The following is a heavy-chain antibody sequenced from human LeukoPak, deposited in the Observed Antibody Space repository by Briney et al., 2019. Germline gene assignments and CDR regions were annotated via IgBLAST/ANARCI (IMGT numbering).Heavy chain of an antibody. CDR2: INWNGGGT. J-gene: IGHJ6*02. CDR1: GYSFKDYG. CDR3: AKLLTATSTYIFCGLDV. V-gene: IGHV3-9*01. D-gene: IGHD1-26*01. Sequence: GGPLGLSCAATGYSFKDYGMHWVRQPPGKGLEWVSAINWNGGGTDYADSVKGRFTIFRDNAKNSLYLQLSSLRPEDTALYYCAKLLTATSTYIFCGLDVWGQGTSVTVSS.